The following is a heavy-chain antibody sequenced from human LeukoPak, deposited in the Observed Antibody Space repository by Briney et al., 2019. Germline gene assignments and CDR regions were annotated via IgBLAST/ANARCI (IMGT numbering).Heavy chain of an antibody. CDR1: GGSISSDRFY. D-gene: IGHD3-16*01. CDR3: ARVPDWTYVPDY. J-gene: IGHJ4*02. V-gene: IGHV4-61*02. CDR2: IKSSNT. Sequence: ASETLSLTCTVSGGSISSDRFYWTWVRQPAGKGLEWIGRIKSSNTNYNPSLKSRVSISLDTSTNQLSLKLSSLTAADTAVYYCARVPDWTYVPDYWGQGTLVTVSS.